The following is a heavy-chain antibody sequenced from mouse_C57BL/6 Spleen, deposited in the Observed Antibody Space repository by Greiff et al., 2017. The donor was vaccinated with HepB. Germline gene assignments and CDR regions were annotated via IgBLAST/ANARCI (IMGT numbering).Heavy chain of an antibody. D-gene: IGHD4-1*01. Sequence: VQLQPSGAELVRPGASVKLSCTASGFNIKDYYLHWVKQRPEQGLEWIGRLDPEDGDTEYAPKFQGKATMTADTSSNTAYLQLSSLTSEDTAVYYCTTVLTGTFAYWGQGTLVTVSA. V-gene: IGHV14-1*01. CDR3: TTVLTGTFAY. CDR1: GFNIKDYY. J-gene: IGHJ3*01. CDR2: LDPEDGDT.